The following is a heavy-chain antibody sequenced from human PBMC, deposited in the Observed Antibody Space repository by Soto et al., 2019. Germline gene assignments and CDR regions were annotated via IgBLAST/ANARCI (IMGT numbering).Heavy chain of an antibody. CDR3: AKDPAVLLWFGETEGL. J-gene: IGHJ4*02. Sequence: GGSLRLSCAASGFTFSSYAMSWVRQAPGKGLEWVSAISGSGGSTYYADSVKGRFTISRDNSKNTLYLQMNSLRAEDTAVYYCAKDPAVLLWFGETEGLWGQGTLVTVSS. CDR2: ISGSGGST. CDR1: GFTFSSYA. V-gene: IGHV3-23*01. D-gene: IGHD3-10*01.